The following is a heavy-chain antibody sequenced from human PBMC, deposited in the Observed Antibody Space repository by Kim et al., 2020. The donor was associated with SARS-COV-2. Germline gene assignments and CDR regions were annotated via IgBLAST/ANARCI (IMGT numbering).Heavy chain of an antibody. J-gene: IGHJ4*02. D-gene: IGHD3-3*01. V-gene: IGHV3-30-3*01. CDR3: ARDGSYYDFWSGYQPFDY. CDR2: ISYDGSNK. CDR1: GFTFSSYA. Sequence: GGSLRLSCAASGFTFSSYAMHWVRQAPGKGLEWVAVISYDGSNKYYADSVKGRFTISRDNSKNTLYLQMNSLRAEDTAVYYCARDGSYYDFWSGYQPFDYWGQGTLVTVSS.